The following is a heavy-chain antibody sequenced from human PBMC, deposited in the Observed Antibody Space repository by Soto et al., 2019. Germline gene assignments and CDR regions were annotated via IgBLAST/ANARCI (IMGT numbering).Heavy chain of an antibody. D-gene: IGHD6-6*01. CDR3: ARDSPSRIAAPTNETYYYYYGMDV. V-gene: IGHV1-69*06. Sequence: QVQLVQSGAEVKKPGSSVKVSCKASGGTFSSYAISWVRQAPGQGLEWMGGIIPIFGTANYAQKFQGRVTITADKSTSTAYMELSSLRSEDTAVYYCARDSPSRIAAPTNETYYYYYGMDVWGQGTTVTVSS. CDR1: GGTFSSYA. CDR2: IIPIFGTA. J-gene: IGHJ6*02.